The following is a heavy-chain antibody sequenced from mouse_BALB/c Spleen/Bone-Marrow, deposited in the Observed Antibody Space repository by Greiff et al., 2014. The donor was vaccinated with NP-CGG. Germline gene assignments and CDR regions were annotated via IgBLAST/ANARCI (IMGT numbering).Heavy chain of an antibody. CDR2: ILPGSGST. Sequence: VQLQQSGAELMKPGASVKISCKATGYTFSSYWIEWVKQRPGHGLEWIGEILPGSGSTDYNEKFKGKATFTAGTSPNTAYMQLSSLTSEDSAVYYCARELGLRLAYWGQGTLVTVSA. V-gene: IGHV1-9*01. D-gene: IGHD3-1*01. CDR3: ARELGLRLAY. J-gene: IGHJ3*01. CDR1: GYTFSSYW.